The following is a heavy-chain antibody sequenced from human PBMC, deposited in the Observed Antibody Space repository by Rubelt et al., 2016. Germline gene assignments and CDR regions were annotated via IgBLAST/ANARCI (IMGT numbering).Heavy chain of an antibody. J-gene: IGHJ4*02. CDR1: AFTFSSYA. CDR3: AKNMGYSSQTPNFDY. CDR2: TSYDGSNK. D-gene: IGHD6-19*01. Sequence: VQLVESGGGLVQPGGSLRLSCAASAFTFSSYAMHWVRQAPGKGLEWVAVTSYDGSNKKFAGSVKGRFTISRDKSKNTLYLQMNSLRAEDMAVYYCAKNMGYSSQTPNFDYWGQGTLVTVSS. V-gene: IGHV3-30*04.